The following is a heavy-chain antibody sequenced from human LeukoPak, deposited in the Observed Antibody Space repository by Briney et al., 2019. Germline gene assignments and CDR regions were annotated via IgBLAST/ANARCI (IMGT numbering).Heavy chain of an antibody. CDR3: ARDPSSSSDSDY. J-gene: IGHJ4*02. Sequence: PSETLSLTCTVSGDSIRKSRYYWGWIRQPPGKGLEWIGSIYYGGTTYYNPSLKSRVTISVDTSKNPFSLKVTSVTAADTAVYYCARDPSSSSDSDYWGQGTLVTVSS. CDR1: GDSIRKSRYY. V-gene: IGHV4-39*07. CDR2: IYYGGTT. D-gene: IGHD6-6*01.